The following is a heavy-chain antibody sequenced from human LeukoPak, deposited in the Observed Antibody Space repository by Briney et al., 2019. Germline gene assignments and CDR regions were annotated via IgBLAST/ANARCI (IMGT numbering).Heavy chain of an antibody. Sequence: PGGSLTLSCAASGLDLSSYAMSWVRPPPPRGLEWVSVISRRGSYTSYAASVKGRFTIPRDNSKNPLYLQMNSLRAEETAVYYCANDYRSGSFHDFWGQGTLVTVS. CDR2: ISRRGSYT. CDR3: ANDYRSGSFHDF. V-gene: IGHV3-23*01. D-gene: IGHD3-10*01. CDR1: GLDLSSYA. J-gene: IGHJ4*02.